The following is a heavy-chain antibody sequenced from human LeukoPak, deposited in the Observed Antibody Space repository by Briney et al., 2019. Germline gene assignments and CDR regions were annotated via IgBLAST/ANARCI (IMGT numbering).Heavy chain of an antibody. J-gene: IGHJ3*02. CDR3: ARRWLLVNAFDI. CDR2: ISAYNGNT. CDR1: GYTFTNYG. V-gene: IGHV1-18*01. Sequence: ASVKVSCKASGYTFTNYGISWVRQAPGQGLEWMGWISAYNGNTNYAQKLQGRVTMTTDTSTSTAYMELRSLRSDDTAVYYCARRWLLVNAFDIWGQGTMVTVSS. D-gene: IGHD3-22*01.